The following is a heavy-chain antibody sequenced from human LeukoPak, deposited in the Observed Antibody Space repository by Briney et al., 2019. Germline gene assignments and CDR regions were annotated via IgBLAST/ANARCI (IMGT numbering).Heavy chain of an antibody. CDR2: ISWNSGSI. CDR3: ARSETASFDY. J-gene: IGHJ4*02. V-gene: IGHV3-9*01. CDR1: GFTFDDYA. Sequence: GGSLRLSCAASGFTFDDYAMHWVRQAPGKGLEWVSGISWNSGSIGYADSVKGRFTISRDNAKNSLYLQMNSLRAEDTAVYYCARSETASFDYWGQGTLVTVSS. D-gene: IGHD5-18*01.